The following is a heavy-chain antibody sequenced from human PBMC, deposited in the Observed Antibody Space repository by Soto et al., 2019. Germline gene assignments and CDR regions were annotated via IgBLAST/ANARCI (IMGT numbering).Heavy chain of an antibody. Sequence: GGSLRLSCAASGFTFSSYGMHWVRQAPGKGLEWVAVIWYDGSNKYYADSVKGRFTISRDNSKNTLYLQMNSLRAEDTAVYYCARVEQLVRLVHYYYVMDVWSQGTTVTVSS. CDR1: GFTFSSYG. CDR3: ARVEQLVRLVHYYYVMDV. D-gene: IGHD6-6*01. J-gene: IGHJ6*02. V-gene: IGHV3-33*01. CDR2: IWYDGSNK.